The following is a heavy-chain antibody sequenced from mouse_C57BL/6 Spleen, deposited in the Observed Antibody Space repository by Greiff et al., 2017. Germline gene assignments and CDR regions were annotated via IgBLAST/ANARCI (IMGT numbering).Heavy chain of an antibody. J-gene: IGHJ2*01. CDR1: GYTFTSYT. CDR3: ARLWDGGAFDY. CDR2: INPSSGYT. Sequence: QVQLQQSGAELARPGASVKMSCKASGYTFTSYTMHWVKQRPGQGLEWIGYINPSSGYTKYNQKFKDKATLTADKSSSTAYMQLSSLTSEDSAVYYCARLWDGGAFDYWGQGTTLTVSS. V-gene: IGHV1-4*01. D-gene: IGHD4-1*01.